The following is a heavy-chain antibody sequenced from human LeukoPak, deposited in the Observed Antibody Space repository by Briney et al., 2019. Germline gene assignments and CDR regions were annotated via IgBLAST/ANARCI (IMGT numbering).Heavy chain of an antibody. CDR1: GASITSYY. V-gene: IGHV4-59*01. CDR2: IHYSGST. CDR3: ARGIAAAAKQGGFDF. J-gene: IGHJ4*02. D-gene: IGHD6-13*01. Sequence: SETLSLTCTVSGASITSYYWTWIRQPPGKGLEWIGYIHYSGSTNYNPSLKSRVTISVDTSKNQFSLKLRSVTAADTAVYYCARGIAAAAKQGGFDFWGQGTLVTVSS.